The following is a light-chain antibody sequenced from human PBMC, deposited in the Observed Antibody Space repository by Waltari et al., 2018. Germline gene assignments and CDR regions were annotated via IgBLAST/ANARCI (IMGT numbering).Light chain of an antibody. Sequence: QSALTQPASVSGSPGQSITISCSGIGSAPGSSESVPWHQHHPDKAPQLIIYDVTNRPSGVSDRFSASESANTASLTISRLQPEDEGDYFCSSQTLDGLILFGGGTRLTVL. V-gene: IGLV2-14*03. CDR3: SSQTLDGLIL. J-gene: IGLJ3*02. CDR2: DVT. CDR1: GSAPGSSES.